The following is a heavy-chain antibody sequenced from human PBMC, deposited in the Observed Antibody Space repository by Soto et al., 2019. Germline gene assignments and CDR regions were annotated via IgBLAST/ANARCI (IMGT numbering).Heavy chain of an antibody. CDR2: ISYDGNTR. Sequence: QVQVVESGGGVVQPGRSLRLSCAASGFIFSNYGMHWVRQAPGKGLEWVAVISYDGNTRYYAGSVKGRFTISRDNSKNTLYLQMNSLRADDTAVYYCATQIKWKDAKWGQGTLVTVSS. J-gene: IGHJ4*02. CDR3: ATQIKWKDAK. V-gene: IGHV3-30*03. CDR1: GFIFSNYG. D-gene: IGHD1-1*01.